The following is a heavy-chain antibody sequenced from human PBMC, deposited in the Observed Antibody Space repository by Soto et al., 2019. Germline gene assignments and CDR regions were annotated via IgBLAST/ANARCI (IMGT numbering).Heavy chain of an antibody. V-gene: IGHV1-18*01. J-gene: IGHJ3*02. CDR2: SRADNRHP. Sequence: QVQLLQSGPEVKKPGASVKVSCRAFGYRFTEFGISWVRQAPGQGLEGVGWSRADNRHPHYAKSPQGRVNVTKDRSSTTAYMELRGLTSAATAVYCCARAADLFVFVWGRNDALDIWGQGTLVFVSS. D-gene: IGHD3-16*01. CDR1: GYRFTEFG. CDR3: ARAADLFVFVWGRNDALDI.